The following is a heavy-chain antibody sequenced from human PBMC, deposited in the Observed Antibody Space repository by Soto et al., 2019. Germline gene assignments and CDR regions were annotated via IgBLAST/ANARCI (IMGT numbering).Heavy chain of an antibody. Sequence: PGGSLRLSCAASGFTFSSYAMSWVRQAPGKGLEWVSAISGSGGSTYYADSVKGRFTISRDNSKNTLYLQMNSLRAEDTAVYYCAKDQTMVRGVTRFDTWGQGNLVTVSS. V-gene: IGHV3-23*01. CDR2: ISGSGGST. CDR1: GFTFSSYA. D-gene: IGHD3-10*01. CDR3: AKDQTMVRGVTRFDT. J-gene: IGHJ5*02.